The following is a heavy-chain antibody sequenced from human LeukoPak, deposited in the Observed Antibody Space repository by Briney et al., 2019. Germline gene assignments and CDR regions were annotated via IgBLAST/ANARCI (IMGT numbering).Heavy chain of an antibody. CDR1: GGSISSSNW. J-gene: IGHJ3*02. CDR2: INHSGST. CDR3: ARVKYSSFADAFDI. D-gene: IGHD6-6*01. V-gene: IGHV4-4*02. Sequence: SETLSLTCAVSGGSISSSNWWSWVRQPPGKGLEWIGEINHSGSTNYNPSLKSRVTISVDTSKNQFSLKLSSVTAADTAVYYCARVKYSSFADAFDIWGQGTMVTVSS.